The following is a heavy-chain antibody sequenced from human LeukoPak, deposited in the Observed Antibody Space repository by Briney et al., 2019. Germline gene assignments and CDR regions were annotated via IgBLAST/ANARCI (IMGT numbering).Heavy chain of an antibody. Sequence: TSETLSLTCTVSVGSISSSSYYWGWIRQPPGKGLEWIGSIYYRGSTYYNPSLKSRVTISVDTSKNQFSLKLSSVTAADTAVYDCARLRAYYYGSGRVYYFDYWGQGTLVTVSS. J-gene: IGHJ4*02. CDR3: ARLRAYYYGSGRVYYFDY. CDR2: IYYRGST. D-gene: IGHD3-10*01. CDR1: VGSISSSSYY. V-gene: IGHV4-39*01.